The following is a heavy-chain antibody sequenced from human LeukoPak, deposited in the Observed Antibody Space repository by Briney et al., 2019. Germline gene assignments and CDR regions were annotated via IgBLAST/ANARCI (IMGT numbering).Heavy chain of an antibody. CDR3: ARIFPRRRSLDLDY. Sequence: SQTLSLTCNVSGGSISSGGYYWSWVRQHPGRGLEWFGYIYYTGGAYYNPSLESRVTMSVDTSKNRFSLKLSSVTAADTAVYYCARIFPRRRSLDLDYWGQGTLVTVSS. D-gene: IGHD2-21*01. CDR2: IYYTGGA. CDR1: GGSISSGGYY. V-gene: IGHV4-31*03. J-gene: IGHJ4*02.